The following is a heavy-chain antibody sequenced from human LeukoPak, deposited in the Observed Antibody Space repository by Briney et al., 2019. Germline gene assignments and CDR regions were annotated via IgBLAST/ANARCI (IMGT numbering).Heavy chain of an antibody. CDR1: GGSISSYY. V-gene: IGHV4-59*01. CDR2: IHYNGSP. Sequence: TSETLSLTCSVSGGSISSYYWSWIRQPPGKGLEWIAYIHYNGSPNYYPSLKSRVTISVDTSKNQFSLKLSSVTAADTAVYYCASSSSGWYYFDYWGQGTPVAVSS. J-gene: IGHJ4*02. CDR3: ASSSSGWYYFDY. D-gene: IGHD6-19*01.